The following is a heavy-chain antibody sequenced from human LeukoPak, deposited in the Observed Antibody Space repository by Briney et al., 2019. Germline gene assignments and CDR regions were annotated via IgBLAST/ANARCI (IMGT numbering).Heavy chain of an antibody. V-gene: IGHV3-7*01. D-gene: IGHD6-19*01. CDR2: IKQDESEK. J-gene: IGHJ4*02. Sequence: GGSLRLSCATSGFTFSSYWMSWVRQAPGKGLERVANIKQDESEKYYVDSVKGRFTISRDNAKNSLYLQMNSLRAEDTAVYYCTRVYEYISGWYRNDYWGQGTLVTVSS. CDR1: GFTFSSYW. CDR3: TRVYEYISGWYRNDY.